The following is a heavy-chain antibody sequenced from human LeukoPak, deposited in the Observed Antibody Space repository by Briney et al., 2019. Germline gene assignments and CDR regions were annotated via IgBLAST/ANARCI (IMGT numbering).Heavy chain of an antibody. CDR3: ARDLGQYFDL. CDR2: IYYSGGT. V-gene: IGHV4-59*01. J-gene: IGHJ2*01. CDR1: GGSISRYY. Sequence: SETLSLTCTVSGGSISRYYWSWIRQPPGKGLEWIGYIYYSGGTNYNPSLKSRVTISVDTSKNQFSLNLNSVTAADTAVYYCARDLGQYFDLWGRGTLVTVSS.